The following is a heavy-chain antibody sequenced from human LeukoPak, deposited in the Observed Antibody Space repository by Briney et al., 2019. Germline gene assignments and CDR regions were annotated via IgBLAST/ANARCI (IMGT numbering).Heavy chain of an antibody. CDR3: AKDRAPMYNWNDVDY. J-gene: IGHJ4*02. Sequence: PGGTLRLSCAASGFTFSSYGMSWVRQAPGKGLEWVSAISGSGGSTYYADSVKGRSTISRDNSKNTLYLQMNSLRAEDTAVYYCAKDRAPMYNWNDVDYWGQGTLVTVSS. CDR1: GFTFSSYG. V-gene: IGHV3-23*01. CDR2: ISGSGGST. D-gene: IGHD1-1*01.